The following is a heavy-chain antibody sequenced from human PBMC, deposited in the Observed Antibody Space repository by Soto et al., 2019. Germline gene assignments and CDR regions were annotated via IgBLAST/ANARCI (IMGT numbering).Heavy chain of an antibody. D-gene: IGHD5-12*01. CDR2: ISPDNGNT. Sequence: QVQLVQSGGEVKKPGASVKVSCKASGYTFTIYGINWVRQAPGQGLEWMGWISPDNGNTTYAQKLQGRVTMTTDTSTSTAYMELRRRRSDDTAVYYCARALGYSGYAGMDVWGQGTTVTVSS. V-gene: IGHV1-18*01. CDR3: ARALGYSGYAGMDV. CDR1: GYTFTIYG. J-gene: IGHJ6*02.